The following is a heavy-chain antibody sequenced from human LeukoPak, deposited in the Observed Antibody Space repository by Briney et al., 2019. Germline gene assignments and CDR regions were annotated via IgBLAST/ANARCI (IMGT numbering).Heavy chain of an antibody. J-gene: IGHJ5*02. CDR3: ARGRRAAAGTSSRNWFDP. V-gene: IGHV4-38-2*02. D-gene: IGHD6-13*01. CDR1: GYSISSGYY. Sequence: SETLSLTCTVSGYSISSGYYWGWIRQPPGKGLEWIGSIYHSGSTYYNPSLKSRVTISVDTSKNQFSLKLSSVTAADTAVYYCARGRRAAAGTSSRNWFDPWGQGTLVTVSS. CDR2: IYHSGST.